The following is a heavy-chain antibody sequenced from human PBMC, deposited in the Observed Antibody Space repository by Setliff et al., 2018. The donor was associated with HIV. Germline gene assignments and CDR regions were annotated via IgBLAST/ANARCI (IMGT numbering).Heavy chain of an antibody. CDR1: GFTFSNFA. J-gene: IGHJ6*03. CDR2: ISGSGDST. V-gene: IGHV3-23*01. CDR3: ARELQLHTPPYCHYMDV. D-gene: IGHD2-2*01. Sequence: GGSLRLSCAASGFTFSNFAITWVRQAPGKGLEWVSGISGSGDSTYYADSVKGRFAMSRDNSKKTVYLQMNSLRAEDTAVYYCARELQLHTPPYCHYMDVWGKGTTVTVSS.